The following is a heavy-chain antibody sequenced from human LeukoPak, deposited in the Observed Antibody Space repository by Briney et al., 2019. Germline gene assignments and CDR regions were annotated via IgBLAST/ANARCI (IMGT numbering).Heavy chain of an antibody. CDR1: GYTLTELS. CDR2: FDTEDGET. J-gene: IGHJ4*02. CDR3: ATGYYGSGSYDY. D-gene: IGHD3-10*01. Sequence: ASVKVSCKVSGYTLTELSMHWVRQAPGKGLEWMGGFDTEDGETIYAQKFQGTVTMTEDTSTDTAYMELSSLRSEDTDVYYCATGYYGSGSYDYWGQGTLVTVSS. V-gene: IGHV1-24*01.